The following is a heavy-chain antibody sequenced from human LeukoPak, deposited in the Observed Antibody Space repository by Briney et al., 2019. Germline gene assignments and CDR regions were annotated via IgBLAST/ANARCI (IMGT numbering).Heavy chain of an antibody. J-gene: IGHJ3*02. CDR2: INESGTT. V-gene: IGHV4-34*01. CDR1: GGSFSGYY. Sequence: SETLSLTCGVYGGSFSGYYCSWIRQPPGKGLECIGEINESGTTNYNPSLKSRVTISVDTSKTQFSLKLNSVTAADTAMYYCARHSDAFDIWGQGTIVTVSS. CDR3: ARHSDAFDI.